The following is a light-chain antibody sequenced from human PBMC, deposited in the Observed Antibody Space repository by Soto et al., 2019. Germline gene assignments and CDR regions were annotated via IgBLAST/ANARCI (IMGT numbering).Light chain of an antibody. CDR3: QQYGSSST. J-gene: IGKJ4*01. Sequence: EVVLTQSPGTLSFSPGERATLSCRATQGVSSSYLAWYQQKPGQAPRLLIYSASSRATGIPDRFSGSESGTDFTLTISRLEPEDFAVYYCQQYGSSSTFGGGTKVDIK. CDR1: QGVSSSY. CDR2: SAS. V-gene: IGKV3-20*01.